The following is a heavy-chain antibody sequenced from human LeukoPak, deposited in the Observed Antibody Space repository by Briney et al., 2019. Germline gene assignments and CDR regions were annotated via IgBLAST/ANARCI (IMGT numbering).Heavy chain of an antibody. J-gene: IGHJ3*02. CDR1: GFTFSSYS. D-gene: IGHD4-23*01. V-gene: IGHV3-21*01. CDR3: ARADDYGGNLDAFDI. CDR2: ISSSSSYI. Sequence: GGSLRLSCAASGFTFSSYSMNWVRQAPGKGLEWVSSISSSSSYIHYADSVKGRFTISRDNAENSLYLQMNSLRAEDTAVYYCARADDYGGNLDAFDIWGQGTMVTVSS.